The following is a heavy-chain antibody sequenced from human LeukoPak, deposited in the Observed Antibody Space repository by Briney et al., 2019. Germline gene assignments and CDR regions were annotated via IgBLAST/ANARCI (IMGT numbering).Heavy chain of an antibody. V-gene: IGHV4-4*07. D-gene: IGHD3-10*01. CDR2: IYTNGST. J-gene: IGHJ5*02. CDR3: ARDRILWFGEQFDP. Sequence: SETLSLTCTLSLGSLRSYYGSWIRQPAGKGLGWSGRIYTNGSTNYNPSLTSGVTKSLNTSKNQFSLKLSSETAAVTAVYSCARDRILWFGEQFDPWGQGTLVTVSA. CDR1: LGSLRSYY.